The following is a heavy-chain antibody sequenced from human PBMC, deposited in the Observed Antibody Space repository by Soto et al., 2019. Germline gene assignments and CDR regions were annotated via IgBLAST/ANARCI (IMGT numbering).Heavy chain of an antibody. CDR3: ARVPGICSGGYYCDY. CDR1: GFTFSKHW. Sequence: EVHLVESGGCLVQSGGSLRLSCAASGFTFSKHWLPWVRQAPGKGLEWVARVKQDGIEIYYGDAVKGRFTISRDNAITSLFLQVNSLRAEDTAMYYFARVPGICSGGYYCDYWGQGTLFTVYS. V-gene: IGHV3-7*05. CDR2: VKQDGIEI. D-gene: IGHD2-15*01. J-gene: IGHJ4*02.